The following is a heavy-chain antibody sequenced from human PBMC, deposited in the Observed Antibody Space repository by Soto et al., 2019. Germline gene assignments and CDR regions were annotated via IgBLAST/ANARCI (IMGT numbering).Heavy chain of an antibody. CDR3: ANSPKTYSSSWYYFDY. CDR1: GFTFSSYA. D-gene: IGHD6-13*01. V-gene: IGHV3-23*01. CDR2: ISGSGGST. Sequence: PGGSLRLSYAASGFTFSSYAMSWVRQAPGKGLEWVSAISGSGGSTYYADSVKGRFTISRDNSKNTLYLQMNSLRAEDTAVYYCANSPKTYSSSWYYFDYWGQGTLVTVSS. J-gene: IGHJ4*02.